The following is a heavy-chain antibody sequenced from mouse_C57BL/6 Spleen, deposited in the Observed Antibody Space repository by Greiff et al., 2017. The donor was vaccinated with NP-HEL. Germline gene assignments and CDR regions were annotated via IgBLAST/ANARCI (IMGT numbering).Heavy chain of an antibody. D-gene: IGHD1-2*01. CDR3: ARSGDYDGSLDY. CDR2: INPGSGGT. CDR1: GYAFTNYL. V-gene: IGHV1-54*01. Sequence: QVQLQQSGAELVRPGTSVKVSCKASGYAFTNYLIEWVKQRPGQGLEWIGVINPGSGGTNYNEKFKGKATLTADKSSSTAYMQLSSLTSEDSAVYFCARSGDYDGSLDYWGQGTTLTVSS. J-gene: IGHJ2*01.